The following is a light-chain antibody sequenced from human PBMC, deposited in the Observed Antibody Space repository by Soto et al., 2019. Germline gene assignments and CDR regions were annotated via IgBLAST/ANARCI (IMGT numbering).Light chain of an antibody. Sequence: QSALTQPASVSGSPGQSITISGTGTSSDVGGYNYVSWYQQHPGKATKLMIYDVSNRPSGVSNRFSGSNSGNTASLTSSGLQDEDEADYYCSSYTSSSTLVVFGGGTQLTVL. CDR1: SSDVGGYNY. V-gene: IGLV2-14*01. J-gene: IGLJ2*01. CDR3: SSYTSSSTLVV. CDR2: DVS.